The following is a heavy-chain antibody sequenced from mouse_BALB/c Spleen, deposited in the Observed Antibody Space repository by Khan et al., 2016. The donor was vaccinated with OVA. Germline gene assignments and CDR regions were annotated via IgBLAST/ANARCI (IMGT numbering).Heavy chain of an antibody. J-gene: IGHJ2*01. CDR3: ARYNGFYFFDY. V-gene: IGHV3-8*02. CDR2: INYSGRI. D-gene: IGHD1-2*01. Sequence: VQLKQSGPSLVKPSQTLSLTCSVTGDSITSGYWNWIRKFPGNKLEYMGYINYSGRIYYNPSLKSRISITRDTSKNQYYLQLNSVTTEDTATYFCARYNGFYFFDYWGQGTTLTVSS. CDR1: GDSITSGY.